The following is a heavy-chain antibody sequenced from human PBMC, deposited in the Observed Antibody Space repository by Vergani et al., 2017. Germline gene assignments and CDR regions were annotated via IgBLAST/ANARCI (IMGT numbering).Heavy chain of an antibody. CDR2: ISSSGGSR. CDR1: GFSFSTYA. V-gene: IGHV3-23*04. D-gene: IGHD2-2*01. Sequence: EVQLVESGGGLVKPGGSLRLSCAASGFSFSTYAMSWVRQAPGEGLEWVSGISSSGGSRNYADSVKGRFTISRDNSKDTLYLQMDSLRAEDTAVYYCANGPSIEVIPAAKGYMDVWGKGTTVTVSS. J-gene: IGHJ6*04. CDR3: ANGPSIEVIPAAKGYMDV.